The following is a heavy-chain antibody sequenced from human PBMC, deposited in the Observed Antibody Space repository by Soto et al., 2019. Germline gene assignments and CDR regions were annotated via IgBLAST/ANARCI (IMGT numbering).Heavy chain of an antibody. V-gene: IGHV1-69*12. CDR3: ASPPGDCSGGSCPYYCYGMDV. CDR2: IIPIFGTA. CDR1: GGTFSSYA. J-gene: IGHJ6*02. D-gene: IGHD2-15*01. Sequence: QVQLVQSGAEVKKPGSSVKVSCKASGGTFSSYAISWVRQAPGQGLEWMGGIIPIFGTANYAQKFQGRVTITADESTSTAYMELSSLRSEDTAVYYCASPPGDCSGGSCPYYCYGMDVWSQGTTVTVSS.